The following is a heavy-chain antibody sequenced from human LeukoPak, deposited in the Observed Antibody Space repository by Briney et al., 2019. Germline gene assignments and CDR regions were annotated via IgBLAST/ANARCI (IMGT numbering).Heavy chain of an antibody. CDR2: INHSGST. CDR3: ARGRFFRSPVAVAGTPHYYYYGMDV. V-gene: IGHV4-34*01. CDR1: GGSFSGYY. D-gene: IGHD6-19*01. J-gene: IGHJ6*02. Sequence: PSETLSLTCAVYGGSFSGYYWSWIRQPPGKGLEWIGEINHSGSTNYNPSLKSRVTISVDTSKNQFSLKLSSVTAADTAVYYCARGRFFRSPVAVAGTPHYYYYGMDVWGQGTTVTVSS.